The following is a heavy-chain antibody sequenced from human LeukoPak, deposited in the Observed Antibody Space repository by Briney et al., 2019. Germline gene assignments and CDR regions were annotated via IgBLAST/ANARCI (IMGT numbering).Heavy chain of an antibody. V-gene: IGHV4-4*07. CDR2: IYTSGST. D-gene: IGHD1-26*01. J-gene: IGHJ4*02. CDR1: GGSISIYY. Sequence: SETLSLTCTVSGGSISIYYWNWIRQPAGKRLEWIGRIYTSGSTNYNPSLKSRVTMSVDTSKNQFSLNLSSVTAADTAVYYCARGVNSGYFDYCGQGTLVTVSS. CDR3: ARGVNSGYFDY.